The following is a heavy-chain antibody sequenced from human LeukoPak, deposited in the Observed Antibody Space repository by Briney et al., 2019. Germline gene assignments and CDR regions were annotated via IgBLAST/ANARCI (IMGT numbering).Heavy chain of an antibody. CDR3: ARGGGITWYDFDF. CDR1: GFIFSTYG. J-gene: IGHJ4*02. Sequence: GGSLRLSCAASGFIFSTYGMHWVRQAPGKGLEWVAVTWYDGSDRSYADSVKGRFTISRDNSKNTLYLQMNSLRGEDTAVYYCARGGGITWYDFDFWGQGTLVTVSS. V-gene: IGHV3-33*08. D-gene: IGHD6-13*01. CDR2: TWYDGSDR.